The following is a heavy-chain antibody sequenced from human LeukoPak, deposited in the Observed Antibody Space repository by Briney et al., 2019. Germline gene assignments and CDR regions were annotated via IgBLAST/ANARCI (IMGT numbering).Heavy chain of an antibody. J-gene: IGHJ3*01. CDR2: ISSNGGNK. V-gene: IGHV3-64D*06. CDR3: VKDLDDYPPSDAFDL. CDR1: GFTFSGYP. D-gene: IGHD5-24*01. Sequence: GGSLRLSCSASGFTFSGYPMHWLRQAPGKALESVSSISSNGGNKHYADSVKGRFTISRDNSKNTLYLQMSSLRAEDTAVYYCVKDLDDYPPSDAFDLWGQGTMVTVSS.